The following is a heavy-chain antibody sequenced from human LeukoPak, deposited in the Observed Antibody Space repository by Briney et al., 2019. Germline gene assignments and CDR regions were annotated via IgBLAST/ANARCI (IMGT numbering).Heavy chain of an antibody. CDR1: GFTVSSNY. V-gene: IGHV3-53*01. Sequence: GGSLRLSCAASGFTVSSNYMSWVRQAPGKGLEWVSAIYSGGSTYYADSVKGRFTISRDNSKNTLYLQMNSLSAEDTAVYYCARLGDYSNKDWGQGTLVTVSS. J-gene: IGHJ4*02. CDR3: ARLGDYSNKD. CDR2: IYSGGST. D-gene: IGHD4-11*01.